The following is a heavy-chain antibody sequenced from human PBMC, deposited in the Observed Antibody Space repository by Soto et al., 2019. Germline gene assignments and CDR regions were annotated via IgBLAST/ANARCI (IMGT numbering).Heavy chain of an antibody. CDR2: IIPIFGTA. V-gene: IGHV1-69*06. CDR3: AREVAAAGPYYYYYYGMDV. Sequence: SVKGSCKASGGTFSSYAISWVRQAPGQGLEWMGGIIPIFGTANYAQKFQGRVTITADKSTSTAYMELSSLRSEDTAVYYCAREVAAAGPYYYYYYGMDVWGQGTTVTVSS. J-gene: IGHJ6*02. D-gene: IGHD6-13*01. CDR1: GGTFSSYA.